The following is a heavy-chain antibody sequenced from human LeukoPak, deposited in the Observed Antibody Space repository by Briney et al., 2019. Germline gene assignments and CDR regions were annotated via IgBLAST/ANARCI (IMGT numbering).Heavy chain of an antibody. CDR1: GYTFAGYY. CDR3: ARDDCSSTSCYADY. J-gene: IGHJ4*02. CDR2: INPNSGGT. V-gene: IGHV1-2*02. D-gene: IGHD2-2*01. Sequence: ASVKVSCKASGYTFAGYYMHWARQAPGQGLEWMGWINPNSGGTNYAQKFQGRVTMTRDTSISTAYMELSRLRSDDTAVFYCARDDCSSTSCYADYWGQGTLVTVSS.